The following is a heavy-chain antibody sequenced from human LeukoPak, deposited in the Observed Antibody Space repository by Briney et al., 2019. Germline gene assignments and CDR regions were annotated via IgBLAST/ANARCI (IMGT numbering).Heavy chain of an antibody. CDR3: AKGVQWAVPGSCLDS. D-gene: IGHD6-19*01. CDR1: GFTFSSYA. Sequence: GGSLRLSCAASGFTFSSYAMGWVRQAPGKGLEWVSAISGTGGSTFYADSVKGRFRISRDNSKNTLYLQMNGLRVDDTAVYYCAKGVQWAVPGSCLDSWGLGTLVTVSS. J-gene: IGHJ4*02. V-gene: IGHV3-23*01. CDR2: ISGTGGST.